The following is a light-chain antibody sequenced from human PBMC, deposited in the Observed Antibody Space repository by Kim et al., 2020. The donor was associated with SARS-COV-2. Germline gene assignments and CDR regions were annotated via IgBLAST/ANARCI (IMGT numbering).Light chain of an antibody. Sequence: AVVGDRATITCRASQDIGNSLAWYQQKPGKVPKLLIYAASTLHSGVPSRFSGSGSGTEFTLTIGSLETEDVATYYCQKYNSAPGTFGQGTKVDIK. V-gene: IGKV1-27*01. CDR3: QKYNSAPGT. J-gene: IGKJ1*01. CDR2: AAS. CDR1: QDIGNS.